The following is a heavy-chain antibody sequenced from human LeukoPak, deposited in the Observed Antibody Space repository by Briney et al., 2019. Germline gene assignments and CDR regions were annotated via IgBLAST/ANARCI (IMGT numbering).Heavy chain of an antibody. D-gene: IGHD5-18*01. CDR2: ISSSSSYI. CDR1: EFTFSTYS. Sequence: GGSLRLSCAASEFTFSTYSMNWVRQAPGKGLEWVSSISSSSSYIYYADSVKGRFTISRDNAKNSLYQQMNSLRAEDTAVYYCARGENNYGYYYFDYWGQGTLVTVSS. CDR3: ARGENNYGYYYFDY. J-gene: IGHJ4*02. V-gene: IGHV3-21*01.